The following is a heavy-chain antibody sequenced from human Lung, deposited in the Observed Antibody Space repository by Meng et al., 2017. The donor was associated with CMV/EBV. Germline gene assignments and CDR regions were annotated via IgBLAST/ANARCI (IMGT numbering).Heavy chain of an antibody. J-gene: IGHJ6*02. CDR2: INSDGNDA. Sequence: GEXXKISCAASGFTFSSYWMHWVRQAPGRGLVWVSRINSDGNDADYVDSVKDRFTISRDNAKNAVYLQMNSLRAEDTAVYYCARMLNYDFSRGGMDVWGQGXTVSVSS. D-gene: IGHD3-3*01. CDR3: ARMLNYDFSRGGMDV. V-gene: IGHV3-74*01. CDR1: GFTFSSYW.